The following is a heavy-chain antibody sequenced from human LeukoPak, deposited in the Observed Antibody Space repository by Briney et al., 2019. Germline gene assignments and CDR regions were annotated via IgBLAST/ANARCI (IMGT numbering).Heavy chain of an antibody. CDR2: IYYSGST. CDR1: GGSISSSSYY. Sequence: SETLSLTCTVSGGSISSSSYYWGWIRQPPGKGLEWIGSIYYSGSTYYNPSLKSRVTISVDTSKNQFSLKLSSVTAADTAVYYCASLRYFDWTNGGYWGQGTLVTVSS. D-gene: IGHD3-9*01. J-gene: IGHJ4*02. V-gene: IGHV4-39*07. CDR3: ASLRYFDWTNGGY.